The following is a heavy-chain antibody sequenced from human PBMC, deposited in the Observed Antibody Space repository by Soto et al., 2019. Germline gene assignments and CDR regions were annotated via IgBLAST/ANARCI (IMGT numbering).Heavy chain of an antibody. CDR1: GFTFSSYA. Sequence: GGSLRLSCAASGFTFSSYAMSWVRQAPGKGLEWVSAISGSGGSTYYADSGKGRFTISRDNSKNMLYLQMNSLRAEDTAVYYCAKLPYCSGGSCYSSYWGQGTLVTVSS. CDR2: ISGSGGST. V-gene: IGHV3-23*01. D-gene: IGHD2-15*01. J-gene: IGHJ4*02. CDR3: AKLPYCSGGSCYSSY.